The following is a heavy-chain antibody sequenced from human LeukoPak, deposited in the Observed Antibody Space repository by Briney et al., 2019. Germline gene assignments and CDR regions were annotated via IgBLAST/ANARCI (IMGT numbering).Heavy chain of an antibody. D-gene: IGHD1-26*01. J-gene: IGHJ4*02. Sequence: GGSLRLSCAASGFTFSDYCMSWIRQAPGKGLEWLSYISSSGSTITYADSVKGRVTISRDNAKNSLYLQMNSLRAEDTAVYYCARDRATHFDCWGQGTLVTVSS. CDR3: ARDRATHFDC. V-gene: IGHV3-11*04. CDR2: ISSSGSTI. CDR1: GFTFSDYC.